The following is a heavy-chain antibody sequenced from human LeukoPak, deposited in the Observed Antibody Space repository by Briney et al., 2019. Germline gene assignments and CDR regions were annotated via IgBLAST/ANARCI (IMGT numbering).Heavy chain of an antibody. V-gene: IGHV3-53*01. CDR3: ATSIVGLTYDEHFQH. J-gene: IGHJ1*01. CDR1: GVAGSCNH. Sequence: GGFPGLFCAASGVAGSCNHMKWGRPGPGEGVGWGSVIFNGGSTYYADSVKGRFTISRDNSKNTLYLQMNSLRAEDTAVYYCATSIVGLTYDEHFQHWGQGTLVTVSS. CDR2: IFNGGST. D-gene: IGHD1-26*01.